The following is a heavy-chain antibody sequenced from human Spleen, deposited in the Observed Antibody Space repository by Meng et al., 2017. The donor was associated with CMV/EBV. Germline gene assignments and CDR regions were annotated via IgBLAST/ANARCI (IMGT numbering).Heavy chain of an antibody. D-gene: IGHD3-3*01. Sequence: GESLKISCAASGFTFDDYGMHWVRQAPGKGLEWVSAISGSGGSTYYADSVKGRFTISRDNSKNTLYLQMNSLRAEDTAVYYCAKAYDFWSGYYPPEYYYYYYGMDVWGQGTTVTVSS. V-gene: IGHV3-23*01. CDR3: AKAYDFWSGYYPPEYYYYYYGMDV. J-gene: IGHJ6*02. CDR2: ISGSGGST. CDR1: GFTFDDYG.